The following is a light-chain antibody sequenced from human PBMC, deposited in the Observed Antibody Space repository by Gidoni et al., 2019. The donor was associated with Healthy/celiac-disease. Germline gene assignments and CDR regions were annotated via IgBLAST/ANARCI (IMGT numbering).Light chain of an antibody. V-gene: IGKV1-5*03. J-gene: IGKJ1*01. CDR1: QSISSW. CDR3: QQYNSYLVT. Sequence: DIQMTQSPSTLSASVGDRVTITCRASQSISSWLAWYQQKPGKAPKLLIYKASSLESGVPSRFSGSGSGTVFTLIISILHPDDFATYYCQQYNSYLVTFGQGTKVEIK. CDR2: KAS.